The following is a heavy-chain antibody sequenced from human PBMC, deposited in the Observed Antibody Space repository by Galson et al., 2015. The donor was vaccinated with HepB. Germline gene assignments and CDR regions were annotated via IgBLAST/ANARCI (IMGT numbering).Heavy chain of an antibody. CDR3: ARDDGYFYYMDV. Sequence: SLRLSCAASGFTFSNFGMHWVRQAPGKGLEWVTLIYYDGRNKYYADSVKGRFTVSRDNSKNTLYLQMNSLRVEDTAVYFCARDDGYFYYMDVWGKGATVTVSS. CDR1: GFTFSNFG. D-gene: IGHD5-24*01. CDR2: IYYDGRNK. V-gene: IGHV3-33*01. J-gene: IGHJ6*03.